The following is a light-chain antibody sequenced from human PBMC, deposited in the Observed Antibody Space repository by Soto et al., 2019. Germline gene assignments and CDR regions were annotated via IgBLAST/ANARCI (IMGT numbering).Light chain of an antibody. CDR3: SSYTTSNTRQIV. CDR1: SSDVGSYDY. V-gene: IGLV2-14*03. Sequence: QSALIQPPSVSGSPGQSVTISCTGTSSDVGSYDYVSWYQHHPGKAPKLIIYDVTNRPSGVSNPFSGSKFGNTASLTISGLQPEDEADYYCSSYTTSNTRQIVFGTGTKVTFL. CDR2: DVT. J-gene: IGLJ1*01.